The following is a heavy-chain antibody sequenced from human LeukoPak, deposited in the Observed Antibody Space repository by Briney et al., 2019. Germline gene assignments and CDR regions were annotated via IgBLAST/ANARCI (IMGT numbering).Heavy chain of an antibody. CDR3: AKDMSKYYYDSIPDY. V-gene: IGHV3-30*02. CDR2: IRYDGSNK. J-gene: IGHJ4*02. CDR1: GFTFSSYG. Sequence: PGGSLRLSCAASGFTFSSYGMHWVRQAPGKGLEWVAFIRYDGSNKYYADSVKGRFTISRDNSKNTLYLQMNSLRAEDTALYYCAKDMSKYYYDSIPDYWGQGTLVTVSS. D-gene: IGHD3-22*01.